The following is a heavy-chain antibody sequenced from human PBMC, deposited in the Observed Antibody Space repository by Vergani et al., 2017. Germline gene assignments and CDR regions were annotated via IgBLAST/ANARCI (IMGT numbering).Heavy chain of an antibody. V-gene: IGHV1-69*08. CDR3: AGDPRGYGGDPEDYYYGMDV. D-gene: IGHD2-21*01. Sequence: QVQLVQSGAEVKKPGSSVKVSCKASGATFRSNTISWVRQVPGQGLEWMGRIIPVLGKTKYAQDFQGRLTITADTSTSTAYMELTSLRSQDPAVYYCAGDPRGYGGDPEDYYYGMDVWGQGTMVTVSS. CDR1: GATFRSNT. CDR2: IIPVLGKT. J-gene: IGHJ6*02.